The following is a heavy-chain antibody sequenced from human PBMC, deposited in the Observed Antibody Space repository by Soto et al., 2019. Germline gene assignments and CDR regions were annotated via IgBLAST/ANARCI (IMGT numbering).Heavy chain of an antibody. CDR3: ERTTTVTDYYYYYMDV. V-gene: IGHV1-69*02. CDR2: IIPILGIA. D-gene: IGHD4-17*01. J-gene: IGHJ6*03. CDR1: GGTFSSYT. Sequence: QVQLVQSGAEVKKPGSSVKVSCKASGGTFSSYTISWVRQAPGQGLEWMGRIIPILGIANYAQKFQGRVTITADKSTSTAYMELSSLRSEDTAVYYCERTTTVTDYYYYYMDVWGKGTTVTVSS.